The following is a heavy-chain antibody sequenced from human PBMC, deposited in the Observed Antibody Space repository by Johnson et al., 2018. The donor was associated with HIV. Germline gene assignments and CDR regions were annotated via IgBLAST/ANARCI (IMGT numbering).Heavy chain of an antibody. CDR2: ISYDGSKK. Sequence: QVQLVESGGGLVKPGGSLRLSCAASGFTFSSYAMHWVRQAPGKGLEWVAVISYDGSKKYYADSVKGRFTISRDNSKNTLHLQMNSLRTEDTAVYYCAKEGLIWGQGTMVTVSS. D-gene: IGHD3/OR15-3a*01. V-gene: IGHV3-30*04. CDR3: AKEGLI. CDR1: GFTFSSYA. J-gene: IGHJ3*02.